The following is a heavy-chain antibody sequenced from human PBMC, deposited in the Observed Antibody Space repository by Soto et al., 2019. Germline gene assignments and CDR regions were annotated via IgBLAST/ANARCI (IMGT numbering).Heavy chain of an antibody. J-gene: IGHJ6*02. V-gene: IGHV4-30-2*06. CDR3: AARPYYYYGLDV. CDR1: GVAMTYGGYS. CDR2: IGHNGNA. D-gene: IGHD3-10*01. Sequence: PSETLSLTCSVSGVAMTYGGYSWSWIRQSPEKGLEWLGYIGHNGNAYPKPSLKSRVTISLDGAKNQFSLKMTSVTAADTGLYYCAARPYYYYGLDVWGQGTTVTVSS.